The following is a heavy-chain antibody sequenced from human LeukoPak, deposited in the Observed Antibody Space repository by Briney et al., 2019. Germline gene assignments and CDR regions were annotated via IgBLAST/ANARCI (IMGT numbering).Heavy chain of an antibody. Sequence: GESLKISCKGSGYSFTSYWIGWVRQMPGKGLEWMGIIYPGDSDTRYSPSFQGQVTISADKSISTAYLQWSSLKASDTAMYYCARRALVVPAASIKMGDAFDIWGQGTMVTVSS. CDR2: IYPGDSDT. CDR1: GYSFTSYW. V-gene: IGHV5-51*01. D-gene: IGHD2-2*01. CDR3: ARRALVVPAASIKMGDAFDI. J-gene: IGHJ3*02.